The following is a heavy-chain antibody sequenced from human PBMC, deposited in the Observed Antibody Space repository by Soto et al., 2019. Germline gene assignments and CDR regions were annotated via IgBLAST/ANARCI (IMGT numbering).Heavy chain of an antibody. D-gene: IGHD5-12*01. Sequence: PGGSLRLSCAASGFTFISYGMHWVRQAPGKGLEWVAVISDDGSNKYYADSVKGRFTISRDNSKNTLYLQMNSLRAEDTAVYYCAKDIGPVARDYYYYGMDVWGQGTTVTVS. CDR1: GFTFISYG. V-gene: IGHV3-30*18. CDR3: AKDIGPVARDYYYYGMDV. CDR2: ISDDGSNK. J-gene: IGHJ6*02.